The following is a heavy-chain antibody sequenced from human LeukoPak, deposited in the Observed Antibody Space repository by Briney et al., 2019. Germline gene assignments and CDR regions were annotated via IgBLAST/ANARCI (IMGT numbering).Heavy chain of an antibody. D-gene: IGHD6-13*01. CDR1: GGSFSSYA. CDR2: TIPIFGTA. CDR3: GSTAAGTITY. V-gene: IGHV1-69*05. Sequence: SVKVSCKASGGSFSSYAISWVRRAPGQGLEWMGRTIPIFGTANYAQKFQGRVTMTTDESTSTAYMELSSLRSEDTAVYYCGSTAAGTITYWGQGTLVTVSS. J-gene: IGHJ4*02.